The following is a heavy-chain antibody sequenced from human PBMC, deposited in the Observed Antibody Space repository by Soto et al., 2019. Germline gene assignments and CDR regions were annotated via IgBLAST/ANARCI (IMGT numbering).Heavy chain of an antibody. Sequence: PGGSLRLSCVASGLTVSNSPIHWVRQAPGKGLEWVSVMSYDGGRQYYADSVKGRFTISRDSSKSTLYLQMNSVRVDDTAMYYCAREEYSTHYFDFLGQGTLVTVSS. CDR3: AREEYSTHYFDF. CDR1: GLTVSNSP. CDR2: MSYDGGRQ. V-gene: IGHV3-30*01. J-gene: IGHJ4*02. D-gene: IGHD5-18*01.